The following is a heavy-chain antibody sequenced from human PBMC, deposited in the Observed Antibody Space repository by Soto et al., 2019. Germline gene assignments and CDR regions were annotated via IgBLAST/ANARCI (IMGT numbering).Heavy chain of an antibody. CDR1: GGSISSGGYY. J-gene: IGHJ6*02. CDR2: IYYSGST. V-gene: IGHV4-31*03. CDR3: ARDRGVVVAAGYYYYGMDV. Sequence: SETLSLTCPVSGGSISSGGYYWSWIRQHPGKGLEWIGYIYYSGSTYYNPSLKSRVTISVDTSKNQFSLKLSSVTAADTAVYYCARDRGVVVAAGYYYYGMDVWGQGTTVTVSS. D-gene: IGHD2-15*01.